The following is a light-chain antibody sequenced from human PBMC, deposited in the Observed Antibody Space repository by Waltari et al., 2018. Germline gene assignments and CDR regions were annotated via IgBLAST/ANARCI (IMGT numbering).Light chain of an antibody. CDR1: QSIRSF. Sequence: GDSVTITCRASQSIRSFLNWYQKKPGKAPKLLIYDTSKLESGVPPRFSGSGSGTDFTLTINSLQPDDFATYYCQQSRESPRTFGQGTRVEIK. J-gene: IGKJ1*01. V-gene: IGKV1-39*01. CDR3: QQSRESPRT. CDR2: DTS.